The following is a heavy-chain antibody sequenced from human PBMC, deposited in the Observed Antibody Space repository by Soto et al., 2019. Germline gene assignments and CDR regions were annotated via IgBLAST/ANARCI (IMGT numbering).Heavy chain of an antibody. CDR3: ARSQGSSTSLEIYYYYYYGMDV. Sequence: QVQLVQSGAEVKKPGSSVKVSCKASGGTFSSYAISWVRQAPGQGLEWMGGIIPIPGTANYAQKFQGRVTITADESTSTDYMELSSLRSEDTTVYYCARSQGSSTSLEIYYYYYYGMDVWGQATTVTVSS. V-gene: IGHV1-69*01. CDR1: GGTFSSYA. D-gene: IGHD2-2*01. J-gene: IGHJ6*02. CDR2: IIPIPGTA.